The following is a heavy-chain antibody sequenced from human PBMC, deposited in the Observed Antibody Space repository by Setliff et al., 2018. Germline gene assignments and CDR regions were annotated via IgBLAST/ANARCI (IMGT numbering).Heavy chain of an antibody. D-gene: IGHD1-26*01. CDR2: INQDGSGK. V-gene: IGHV3-7*01. Sequence: PGGSLRLSCAASGFTFSSFWMAWVRQSPGRGLEWVANINQDGSGKYYVDSVKGRFTISRDNAKNSLSLQMNGLRAEDTALYFCARDASGSYGTEYFQHWGQGTLVTVSS. J-gene: IGHJ1*01. CDR3: ARDASGSYGTEYFQH. CDR1: GFTFSSFW.